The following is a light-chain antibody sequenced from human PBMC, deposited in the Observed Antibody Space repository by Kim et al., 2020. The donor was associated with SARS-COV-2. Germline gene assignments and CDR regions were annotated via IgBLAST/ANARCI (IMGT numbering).Light chain of an antibody. V-gene: IGKV1-33*01. CDR1: QDVSIY. J-gene: IGKJ5*01. CDR3: QHYGDLPIT. Sequence: DIQMTQSTSSLSVSVGDRVTITCQASQDVSIYLNWYRQKPGKAPELLIYDASNLETGAPSRFSGSGSGTDFSFTISSLQPEDIATYYCQHYGDLPITFGQGTRLEIK. CDR2: DAS.